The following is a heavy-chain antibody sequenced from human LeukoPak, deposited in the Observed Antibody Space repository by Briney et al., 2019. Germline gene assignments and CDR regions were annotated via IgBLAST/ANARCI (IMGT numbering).Heavy chain of an antibody. D-gene: IGHD5-18*01. CDR1: GFTFSSYW. V-gene: IGHV3-7*01. J-gene: IGHJ4*02. Sequence: GGSLRLSCAASGFTFSSYWMSWVRKAPGKGLEWVANIKQDGSEKYYVDSVKGRFTISRDNAKNSLYLQMNSLRAEDTAVYYCARSYSYGLYYFDYWGQGTLVTVSS. CDR3: ARSYSYGLYYFDY. CDR2: IKQDGSEK.